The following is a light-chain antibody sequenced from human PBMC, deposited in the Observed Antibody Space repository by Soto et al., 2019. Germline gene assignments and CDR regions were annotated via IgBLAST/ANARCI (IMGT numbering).Light chain of an antibody. J-gene: IGKJ1*01. CDR1: ESIRTW. V-gene: IGKV1-5*01. CDR2: DAS. CDR3: QQYNNYPRT. Sequence: DIQMTQSPSTLSASIGDRVTITCRASESIRTWLAWYQHKPGKAPKFLIYDASTLESGVPSRFSGSGSGTEFTLPISSLQPDDFATYYCQQYNNYPRTFGQGTTVEIK.